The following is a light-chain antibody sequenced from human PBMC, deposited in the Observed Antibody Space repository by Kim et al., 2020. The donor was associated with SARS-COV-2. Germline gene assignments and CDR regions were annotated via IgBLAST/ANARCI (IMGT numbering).Light chain of an antibody. CDR1: SFNIGSNT. CDR3: AVWDDSLNGRV. CDR2: TNN. V-gene: IGLV1-44*01. Sequence: GRRVTISCSGSSFNIGSNTVKWYQQVPGTGPQLLIHTNNQRPSGVPDRFSGSKSDTSAFLAISGLQSEDEADYYCAVWDDSLNGRVFGGGTQLTVL. J-gene: IGLJ2*01.